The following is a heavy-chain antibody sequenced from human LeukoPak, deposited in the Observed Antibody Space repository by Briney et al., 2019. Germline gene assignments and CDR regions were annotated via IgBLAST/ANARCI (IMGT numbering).Heavy chain of an antibody. Sequence: PGGSLRLSCAASGFTFSGYSMNWVRQAPGKGLEWVSSISSSSSYIYYADSVKGRFTISRDNAKNSLYLQMNSLRAEDTAVYYCARSIVVVPAARDPGFDYWGQGTLVTVSS. CDR1: GFTFSGYS. CDR2: ISSSSSYI. V-gene: IGHV3-21*01. CDR3: ARSIVVVPAARDPGFDY. D-gene: IGHD2-2*01. J-gene: IGHJ4*02.